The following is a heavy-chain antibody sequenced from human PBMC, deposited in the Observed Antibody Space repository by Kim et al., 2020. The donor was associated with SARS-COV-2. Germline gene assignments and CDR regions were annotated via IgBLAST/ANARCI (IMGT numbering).Heavy chain of an antibody. J-gene: IGHJ4*02. D-gene: IGHD3-10*01. Sequence: GGSLRLSCAASGFTFSSYAMTWVRQAPGKGLEWVSSINGRGGPTYDAESVKGRFTISRDNARNTLSLQMNNLKADDTAIYYCAKDVGEGRIYFDHWGQGTLVTVSS. CDR1: GFTFSSYA. V-gene: IGHV3-23*01. CDR3: AKDVGEGRIYFDH. CDR2: INGRGGPT.